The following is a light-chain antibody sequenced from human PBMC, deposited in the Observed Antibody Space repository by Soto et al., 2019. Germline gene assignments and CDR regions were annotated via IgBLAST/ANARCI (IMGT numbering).Light chain of an antibody. CDR1: RDIGKY. CDR2: DAS. J-gene: IGKJ5*01. Sequence: DIQMTQSPSSLSASVGDRVTITCQASRDIGKYLNWFQEKPGKAPKLLIYDASNLQTGVPSRFSGSGSGTDFTLTISSLQTEDFAKYYCQRYDSLPPTFGQGTRLEIK. CDR3: QRYDSLPPT. V-gene: IGKV1-33*01.